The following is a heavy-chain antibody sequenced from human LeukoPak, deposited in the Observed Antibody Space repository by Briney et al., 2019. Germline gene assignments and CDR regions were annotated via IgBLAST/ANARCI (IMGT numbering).Heavy chain of an antibody. J-gene: IGHJ4*02. D-gene: IGHD2-21*01. CDR2: IYHSGST. Sequence: SETLSLTCAVSGYSISSGYYWGWIRQPPGKGLEWIGSIYHSGSTNYNPSLKSRVTISVDTSKNQFSLKLSSVTAADTAVYYCARDLPYCGGDCPPDYWGQGTLVTVSS. CDR3: ARDLPYCGGDCPPDY. V-gene: IGHV4-38-2*02. CDR1: GYSISSGYY.